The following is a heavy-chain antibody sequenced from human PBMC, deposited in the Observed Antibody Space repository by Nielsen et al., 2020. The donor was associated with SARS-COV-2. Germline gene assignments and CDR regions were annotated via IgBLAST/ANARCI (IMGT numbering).Heavy chain of an antibody. CDR1: GFSISNYA. V-gene: IGHV3-30*09. D-gene: IGHD6-19*01. Sequence: GESLKISCAASGFSISNYALHWVRQAPGKGLEWVAMISYEGSYKYYADSVKGRFAISRENSRNTVFLQMNSLTTDDTAVYYCARGAEAGASSLDYWGQGTLVTVSS. CDR2: ISYEGSYK. J-gene: IGHJ4*02. CDR3: ARGAEAGASSLDY.